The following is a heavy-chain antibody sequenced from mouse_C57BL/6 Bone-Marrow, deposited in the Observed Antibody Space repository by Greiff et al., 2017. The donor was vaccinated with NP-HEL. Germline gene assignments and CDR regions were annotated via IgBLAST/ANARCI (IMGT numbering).Heavy chain of an antibody. J-gene: IGHJ3*01. CDR1: GSTFSDYY. CDR2: ISNGGGST. V-gene: IGHV5-12*01. CDR3: ARDGDFAY. Sequence: EVQGVESGGGLVQPGGSLKLSCAASGSTFSDYYMYWVRQTPERGLEWVAYISNGGGSTYYPDTVKGRFTISRDNAKNTLYLQMSRLKSEDTAMYYCARDGDFAYWGQGTLVTVSA. D-gene: IGHD3-3*01.